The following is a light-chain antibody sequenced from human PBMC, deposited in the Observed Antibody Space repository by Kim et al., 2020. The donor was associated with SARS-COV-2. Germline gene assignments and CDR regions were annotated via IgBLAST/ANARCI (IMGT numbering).Light chain of an antibody. V-gene: IGLV3-1*01. CDR2: EDS. Sequence: ESPGQTASIDCSGDKLGDKYVCWYQQKPCQSPVRVIYEDSRRPAGNPERFLGSNSENTATLTISGTQAMDEDDYYCQAWDSSTGVFGGGTQLTVL. CDR3: QAWDSSTGV. J-gene: IGLJ3*02. CDR1: KLGDKY.